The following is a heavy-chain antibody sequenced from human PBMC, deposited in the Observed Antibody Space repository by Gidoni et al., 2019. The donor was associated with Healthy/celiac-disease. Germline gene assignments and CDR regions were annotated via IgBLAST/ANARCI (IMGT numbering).Heavy chain of an antibody. D-gene: IGHD2-2*02. V-gene: IGHV3-23*04. J-gene: IGHJ6*02. CDR2: ISGSGGRT. CDR1: GFPSSSYA. CDR3: AKLGYCSSTSCYTNYYYGMDV. Sequence: EVQLVESGGGLVQPGGSLRLSCAASGFPSSSYAMTWVRQAPGKGLEWVSAISGSGGRTYYADSVKGRFTISRDNSKNTLYLQMNSLRAEDTAVYYCAKLGYCSSTSCYTNYYYGMDVWGQGTTVTVSS.